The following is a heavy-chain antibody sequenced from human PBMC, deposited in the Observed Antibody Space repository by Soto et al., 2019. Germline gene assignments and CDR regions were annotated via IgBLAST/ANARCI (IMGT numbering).Heavy chain of an antibody. CDR3: AEDAPWLGRNFDY. Sequence: EVQLLESGGALVQPGGSLRLSCAASGFTFSSFAMYWVRQAPGKGLQWLSLISNSGGLTYYADSVKGRFTISRDNSKNTLYLQMKSMRADDKAVYFCAEDAPWLGRNFDYWGQGTQVTVSS. D-gene: IGHD6-19*01. J-gene: IGHJ4*02. CDR2: ISNSGGLT. CDR1: GFTFSSFA. V-gene: IGHV3-23*01.